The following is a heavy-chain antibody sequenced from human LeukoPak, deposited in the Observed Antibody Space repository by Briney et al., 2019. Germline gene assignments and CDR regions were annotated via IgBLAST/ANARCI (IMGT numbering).Heavy chain of an antibody. D-gene: IGHD5-24*01. CDR2: ISAYNGNT. CDR3: ASVATIGYAFDI. V-gene: IGHV1-18*01. J-gene: IGHJ3*02. CDR1: GYTFTSYG. Sequence: ASVKVSCKASGYTFTSYGISWVRQAPGQGLEWMGWISAYNGNTNYAQKLQGRVTMTTDTSTSTAYMELSSLRSEDTAVYYCASVATIGYAFDIWGQGTMVTVSS.